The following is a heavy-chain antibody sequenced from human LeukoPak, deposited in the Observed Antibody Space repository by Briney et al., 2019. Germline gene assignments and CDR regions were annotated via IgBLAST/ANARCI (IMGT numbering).Heavy chain of an antibody. J-gene: IGHJ6*03. CDR1: GGSISSSSYY. Sequence: SETLSLTCTVSGGSISSSSYYWGWIRQPPGKGLEWIGSIYYSGSTYYNPSLKSRVTISVDTSKNQFSLKLSSVTAADTAVYYCARASEDYYYYYMDVWGKGTTVTISS. CDR2: IYYSGST. CDR3: ARASEDYYYYYMDV. D-gene: IGHD1-14*01. V-gene: IGHV4-39*07.